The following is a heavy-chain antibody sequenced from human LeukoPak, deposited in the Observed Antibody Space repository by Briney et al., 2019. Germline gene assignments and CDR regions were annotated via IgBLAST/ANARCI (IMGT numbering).Heavy chain of an antibody. CDR2: ISYDGSNK. CDR3: AKGKEVAADYYYGMDV. J-gene: IGHJ6*02. Sequence: GRSLRLSCVASGITFSNYGMHWVRQAPGKGLEWVAVISYDGSNKYYADSVKGRFTISRDNSKNTLYLQMNSLRAEDTAVYYCAKGKEVAADYYYGMDVWGQGTTVTVSS. CDR1: GITFSNYG. V-gene: IGHV3-30*18. D-gene: IGHD2-15*01.